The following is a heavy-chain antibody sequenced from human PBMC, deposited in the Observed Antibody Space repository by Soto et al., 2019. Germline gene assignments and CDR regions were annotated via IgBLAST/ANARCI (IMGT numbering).Heavy chain of an antibody. CDR1: GFTFSNYW. V-gene: IGHV3-7*01. Sequence: EVQLVESGGGWFRPGGSLRLSCAASGFTFSNYWMSWVGQAPGKGLEGVANIKQDGSEKYYVDFVKGRFTSSRDNAKNSLCLQMNSLRAEDTAVYYCARDQGCSGGTCYSYFQLWGQGTLVTVSS. CDR3: ARDQGCSGGTCYSYFQL. D-gene: IGHD2-15*01. J-gene: IGHJ1*01. CDR2: IKQDGSEK.